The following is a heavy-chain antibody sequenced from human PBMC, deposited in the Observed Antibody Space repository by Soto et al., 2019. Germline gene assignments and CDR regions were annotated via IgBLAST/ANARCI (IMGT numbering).Heavy chain of an antibody. CDR3: ARDMYDIMTGQKRYFDF. V-gene: IGHV3-43*01. CDR2: ISWGGGIT. CDR1: GFSFEDYT. Sequence: LVESGGGVVQPGGSLRLSCAASGFSFEDYTMHWVRQGPGKGPEWISRISWGGGITDYSDSVKGRFISSRENSKNSLFMEMNSLTSEDAAMYFCARDMYDIMTGQKRYFDFGGQGPLVTFSS. J-gene: IGHJ4*02. D-gene: IGHD3-9*01.